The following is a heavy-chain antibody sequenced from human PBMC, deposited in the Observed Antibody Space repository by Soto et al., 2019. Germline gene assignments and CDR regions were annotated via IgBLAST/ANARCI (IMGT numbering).Heavy chain of an antibody. CDR3: ARGRGYSYGSYYMDV. D-gene: IGHD5-18*01. Sequence: QVQLQQWGAGLLKPSETLSLTCAVYGGSFSGYYWSWIRQPPGKGLEWIGEINHSGSTNYNPSLRSRVTISVDTSKNQFSLKLSSVTAADTAVYYCARGRGYSYGSYYMDVWGKGTTVTVSS. J-gene: IGHJ6*03. CDR1: GGSFSGYY. V-gene: IGHV4-34*01. CDR2: INHSGST.